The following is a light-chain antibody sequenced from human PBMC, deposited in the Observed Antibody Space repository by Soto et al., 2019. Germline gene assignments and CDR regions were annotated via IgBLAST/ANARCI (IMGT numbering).Light chain of an antibody. CDR2: DVS. V-gene: IGLV2-11*01. Sequence: QSVLSHPRSVSWSPGHSVTISCTGTSSDVGGYNYVSWYQQHPGKAPKLMIYDVSKRPSGVPDRFSGSKSGNTASLTISGLQAPDEADYYCCSYAGSYSYVFGTGTKV. CDR1: SSDVGGYNY. J-gene: IGLJ1*01. CDR3: CSYAGSYSYV.